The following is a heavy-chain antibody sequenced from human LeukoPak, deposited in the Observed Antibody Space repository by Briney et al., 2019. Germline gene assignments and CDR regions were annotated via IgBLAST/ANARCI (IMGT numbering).Heavy chain of an antibody. J-gene: IGHJ3*02. D-gene: IGHD1-1*01. V-gene: IGHV5-51*01. CDR3: ARQNRNDLRDAFDI. CDR1: VYSFTSYW. Sequence: GESLKISCKCSVYSFTSYWIGWVRQMPGKGLEWMGIIYPGDSDTRYSPSFQGQVTISADKSISTAYLQWSSLKASDTAMYYCARQNRNDLRDAFDIWGQGTMVTVSS. CDR2: IYPGDSDT.